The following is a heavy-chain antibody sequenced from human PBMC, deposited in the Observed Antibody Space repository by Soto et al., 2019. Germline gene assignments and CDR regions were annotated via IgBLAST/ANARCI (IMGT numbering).Heavy chain of an antibody. CDR3: ARGSRYFDWIIDY. D-gene: IGHD3-9*01. CDR1: GFTFSNYR. Sequence: PGGSLRLSCAAYGFTFSNYRMHWVRQAPGKGLVWVSRVNSDGSSTTYADSVKGRFTISRDNAKNTLYLQMNSLRAEDTAVYYCARGSRYFDWIIDYWGQGTLVTVSS. V-gene: IGHV3-74*01. CDR2: VNSDGSST. J-gene: IGHJ4*02.